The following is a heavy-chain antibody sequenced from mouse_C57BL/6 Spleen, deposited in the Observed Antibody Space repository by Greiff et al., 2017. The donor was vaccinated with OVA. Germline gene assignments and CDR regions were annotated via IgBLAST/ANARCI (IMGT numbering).Heavy chain of an antibody. Sequence: QVQLQQPGTELVKPGASVKLSFTSYWMHWVKQRPGQGLEWIGNINPSNGGTNYNEKFKSKATLTVDKSSSTAYMQLSSLTSEDSAVYYCARWGYYGNYRVYWYCDVWGTGTTVTVSS. V-gene: IGHV1-53*01. D-gene: IGHD2-1*01. J-gene: IGHJ1*03. CDR2: INPSNGGT. CDR3: ARWGYYGNYRVYWYCDV. CDR1: TSYW.